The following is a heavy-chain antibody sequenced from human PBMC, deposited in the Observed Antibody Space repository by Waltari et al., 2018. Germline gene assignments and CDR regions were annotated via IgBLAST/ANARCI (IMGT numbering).Heavy chain of an antibody. CDR2: SDPGDGDT. Sequence: EVQLVQSGAEVKKPGESLKISCKGSGYSFTSYWIGWVRRMPGKGLHGMGVSDPGDGDTRYNPYCQGQVTISAEKYISTAYLQWSSLKGSDTAMEYCARRVREGNWYFDLWGRGTLVTVSS. CDR1: GYSFTSYW. CDR3: ARRVREGNWYFDL. V-gene: IGHV5-51*01. D-gene: IGHD3-10*01. J-gene: IGHJ2*01.